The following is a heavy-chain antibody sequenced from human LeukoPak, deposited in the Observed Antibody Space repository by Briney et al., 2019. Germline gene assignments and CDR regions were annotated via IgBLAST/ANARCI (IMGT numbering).Heavy chain of an antibody. Sequence: SETLSLTCAVYGGSFSGYYWSWIRQPPGKGLEWIGEINHSGSTNYNPSLKSRVTISVDTSKNQFSLKLSSVTAADTAVYYCARASNRITIFGVDTYYFDYWGQGTLVTVSS. D-gene: IGHD3-3*01. J-gene: IGHJ4*02. CDR2: INHSGST. CDR1: GGSFSGYY. V-gene: IGHV4-34*01. CDR3: ARASNRITIFGVDTYYFDY.